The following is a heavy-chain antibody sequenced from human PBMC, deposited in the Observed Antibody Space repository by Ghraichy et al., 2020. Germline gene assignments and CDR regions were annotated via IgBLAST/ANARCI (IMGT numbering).Heavy chain of an antibody. V-gene: IGHV3-23*01. Sequence: GESLNISCAASGFTFSSYAMSWVRQASGKGLEWVSSIRGSGDDTYYADSVKGRFTISRDNSKNTLYLQMNSLRAEDTPVYFCAKDPSYYYYDTNFDSWGQGTLVTVSS. CDR1: GFTFSSYA. CDR3: AKDPSYYYYDTNFDS. CDR2: IRGSGDDT. D-gene: IGHD3-22*01. J-gene: IGHJ4*02.